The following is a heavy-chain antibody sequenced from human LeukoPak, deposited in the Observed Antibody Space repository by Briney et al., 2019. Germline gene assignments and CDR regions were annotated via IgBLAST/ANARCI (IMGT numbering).Heavy chain of an antibody. D-gene: IGHD3-10*01. CDR3: AKEGKYYYGSGSFNPTTISDY. J-gene: IGHJ4*02. V-gene: IGHV1-46*01. Sequence: ASVKVSCKASGYTFTSYYMHWVRQAPGQGLEWMGIINPSGGSTSYAQKFQGRVTMTRDTSTSTVYMELSSLRSEDTAVYYCAKEGKYYYGSGSFNPTTISDYWGQGTLVTVSS. CDR2: INPSGGST. CDR1: GYTFTSYY.